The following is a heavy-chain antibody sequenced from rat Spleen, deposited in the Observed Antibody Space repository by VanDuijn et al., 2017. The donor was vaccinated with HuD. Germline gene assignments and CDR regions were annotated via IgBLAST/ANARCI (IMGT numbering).Heavy chain of an antibody. J-gene: IGHJ4*01. Sequence: QVLLKESGPGLVQPSQTLSLTCTVSGFSLTDYSVLWIRQPPGKGLEWIGAMWSGGTTDYNSALRSRLSISRDTSKNQVFLKMNSLQSEDTTTYYCARGVYNSGSYYVMDAWGQGVMVTVSS. D-gene: IGHD4-3*01. CDR2: MWSGGTT. V-gene: IGHV2-19*01. CDR3: ARGVYNSGSYYVMDA. CDR1: GFSLTDYS.